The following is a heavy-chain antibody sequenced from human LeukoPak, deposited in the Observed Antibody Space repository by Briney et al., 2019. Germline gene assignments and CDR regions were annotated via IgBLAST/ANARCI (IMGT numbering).Heavy chain of an antibody. CDR2: IYYSGST. Sequence: SETLSLTCTVSGGSVSSYYWSWIWQPPGKGLEWIGYIYYSGSTNYNPSLKSRVTISVDTSKNQFSLKLSSVTAADTAVYYCARDRAVPALSDAFDIWGQGTTVTVSS. J-gene: IGHJ3*02. D-gene: IGHD2-2*01. CDR1: GGSVSSYY. V-gene: IGHV4-59*02. CDR3: ARDRAVPALSDAFDI.